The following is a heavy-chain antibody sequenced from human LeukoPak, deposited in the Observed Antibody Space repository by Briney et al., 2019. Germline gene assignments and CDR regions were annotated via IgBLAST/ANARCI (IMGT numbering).Heavy chain of an antibody. D-gene: IGHD6-13*01. CDR2: IKSKTDGGTT. CDR3: TTGDSSSWYFYYFDY. CDR1: GFTFGDYA. Sequence: GGSLRLSCTASGFTFGDYAISWVRQAPGKGLEWVGRIKSKTDGGTTDYAAPVKGRFTISRDDSKNTLYLQMNSLKTEDTAVYYCTTGDSSSWYFYYFDYWGQGTLVTVSS. V-gene: IGHV3-15*01. J-gene: IGHJ4*02.